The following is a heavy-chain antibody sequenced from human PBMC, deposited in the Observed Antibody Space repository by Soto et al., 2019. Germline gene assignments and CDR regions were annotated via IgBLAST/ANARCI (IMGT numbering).Heavy chain of an antibody. CDR1: GFTFSSYS. CDR3: ASPIYYYGSGSSEYYYYYGLDV. D-gene: IGHD3-10*01. J-gene: IGHJ6*02. CDR2: ISSSGRTI. V-gene: IGHV3-48*01. Sequence: GGSLRLSCAASGFTFSSYSMNWVRQAPGKGLEWVSYISSSGRTIYYADSVKGRFTISRDNAKNSLYLQMNSLRAEDTAVYYCASPIYYYGSGSSEYYYYYGLDVWGQGTTVTVSS.